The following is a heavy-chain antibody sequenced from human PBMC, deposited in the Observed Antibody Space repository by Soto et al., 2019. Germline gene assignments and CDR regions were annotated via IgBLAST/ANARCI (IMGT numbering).Heavy chain of an antibody. J-gene: IGHJ4*02. CDR3: ARVRENYFDY. CDR2: IYYSGSP. CDR1: GDSDTSDSYR. Sequence: QMQLQESGPGLVKPSQTLSLTCTVSGDSDTSDSYRWSWIRQHPGKGLEWIGYIYYSGSPYYNPSLKSRATISVDTSKNQFSLRLTSVGGADSAVYYCARVRENYFDYWGQGILVTVSS. V-gene: IGHV4-31*03.